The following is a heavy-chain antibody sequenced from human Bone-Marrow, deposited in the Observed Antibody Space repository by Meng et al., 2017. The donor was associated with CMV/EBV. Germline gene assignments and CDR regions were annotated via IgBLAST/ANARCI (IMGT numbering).Heavy chain of an antibody. Sequence: SETLSLTCTVSGGSISSYYWSWIRQPPGKGLEWIGYIYYSGSTNYNPSLKSRVTISVDTSKNQFSLKLSSVTAADTAVYYCARGGYGDYEYDYWGQGTLVTGSS. CDR2: IYYSGST. J-gene: IGHJ4*02. CDR3: ARGGYGDYEYDY. V-gene: IGHV4-59*01. CDR1: GGSISSYY. D-gene: IGHD4-17*01.